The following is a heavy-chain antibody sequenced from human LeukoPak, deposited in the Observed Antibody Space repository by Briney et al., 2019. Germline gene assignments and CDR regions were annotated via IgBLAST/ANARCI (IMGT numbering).Heavy chain of an antibody. CDR2: INPSGGST. V-gene: IGHV1-46*01. J-gene: IGHJ4*02. CDR1: GYTFTIYN. CDR3: ARDRSNYDILTGYYRAFDY. D-gene: IGHD3-9*01. Sequence: ASVKVSCKTSGYTFTIYNINWVRQAPGQGLEWMGIINPSGGSTSYAQKFQGRVTMTRDTSTSTVYMELSSLRSEDTAVYYCARDRSNYDILTGYYRAFDYWGQGTLVTVSS.